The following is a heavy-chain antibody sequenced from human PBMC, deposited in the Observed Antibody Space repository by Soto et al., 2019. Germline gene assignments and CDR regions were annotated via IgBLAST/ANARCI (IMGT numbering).Heavy chain of an antibody. CDR3: AEVVVGATSHSDFDS. CDR1: GVSIANNNYF. Sequence: PSETLSLTCTVSGVSIANNNYFWGWVRQPPGKGLEWIGSAAYSGGTYKNPSLKSRVTVSVDTSKNQFSLKLTSVTAADTAVYYCAEVVVGATSHSDFDSWGQGTLVTVSS. J-gene: IGHJ4*02. CDR2: AAYSGGT. D-gene: IGHD2-15*01. V-gene: IGHV4-39*01.